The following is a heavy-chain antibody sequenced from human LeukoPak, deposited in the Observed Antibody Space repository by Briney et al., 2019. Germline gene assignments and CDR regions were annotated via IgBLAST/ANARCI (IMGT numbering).Heavy chain of an antibody. CDR2: IIPILGIA. CDR1: GGTFSSYA. Sequence: SVKVSCKASGGTFSSYAISWVRQAPGQGLEWMGRIIPILGIANYAQKFQGRVTITADKSTSTAYMELSSLRSEDTAVYYCARDDRDYVWGSYRSTFDYWGQGTLVAVSS. D-gene: IGHD3-16*02. CDR3: ARDDRDYVWGSYRSTFDY. V-gene: IGHV1-69*04. J-gene: IGHJ4*02.